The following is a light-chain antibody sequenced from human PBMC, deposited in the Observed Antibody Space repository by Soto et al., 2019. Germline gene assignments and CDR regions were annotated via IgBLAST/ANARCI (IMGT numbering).Light chain of an antibody. CDR3: QTWGTGIQV. V-gene: IGLV4-69*01. J-gene: IGLJ3*02. CDR2: LNTDGSH. Sequence: QSVLTQSPSASASLGASVKLTCTRSSGHSGYAIAWHQQQPAKGPRYLMKLNTDGSHNKGDGIPDRFSGSSSGAERYLTSSSLQSEDEADYYCQTWGTGIQVFGGGTKLTVL. CDR1: SGHSGYA.